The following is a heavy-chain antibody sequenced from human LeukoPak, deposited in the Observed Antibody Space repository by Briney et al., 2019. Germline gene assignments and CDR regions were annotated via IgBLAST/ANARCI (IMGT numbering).Heavy chain of an antibody. CDR2: IYTSGST. J-gene: IGHJ5*02. V-gene: IGHV4-61*02. CDR1: GGSISIGSYY. CDR3: ARGHIMDWFDP. Sequence: SQTLSLTCTVTGGSISIGSYYGTWVRQPAGKGLEWFGLIYTSGSTNYNPSLKSRVTISIDTSKNQFSLKLSSVTAADTAVYYCARGHIMDWFDPWGQGTLVTVSS.